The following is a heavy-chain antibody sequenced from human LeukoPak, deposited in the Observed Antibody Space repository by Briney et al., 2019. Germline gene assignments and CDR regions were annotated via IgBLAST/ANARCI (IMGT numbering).Heavy chain of an antibody. J-gene: IGHJ4*02. Sequence: GESLKISCKGSGNKFTNYWIAWVRQMPGKGLEWMGMIYPDDSDTRYSPSFQGHVTISADKSITTAYLQWSSLKASDTAMYYCARHIGLTTRYLDYWGQGTLVTVSS. D-gene: IGHD4/OR15-4a*01. CDR2: IYPDDSDT. V-gene: IGHV5-51*01. CDR1: GNKFTNYW. CDR3: ARHIGLTTRYLDY.